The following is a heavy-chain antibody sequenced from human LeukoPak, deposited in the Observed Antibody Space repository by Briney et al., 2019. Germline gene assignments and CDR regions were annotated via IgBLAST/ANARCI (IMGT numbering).Heavy chain of an antibody. CDR1: GFTFSNYW. J-gene: IGHJ6*02. D-gene: IGHD3-3*01. CDR3: ARGNGDTYYDFWSGHEGYYYYYGMDV. CDR2: IYRDGSNT. V-gene: IGHV3-74*01. Sequence: GGSLRLSCAASGFTFSNYWMHWVRQVPGKGLVWVSRIYRDGSNTDYADSVKGRFIISRDNVKNTLYLQMNSLRADDTAVYYCARGNGDTYYDFWSGHEGYYYYYGMDVWGQGTTVTVSS.